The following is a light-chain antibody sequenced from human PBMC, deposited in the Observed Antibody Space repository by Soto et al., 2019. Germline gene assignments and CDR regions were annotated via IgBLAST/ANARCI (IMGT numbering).Light chain of an antibody. J-gene: IGKJ2*02. CDR2: AAT. CDR1: QIVRSK. Sequence: EILMTQSPATLSASAGERATLSCRASQIVRSKLHWYQQKPGQAPRLLIFAATTRATGMPARFSGSGSATEFTITISSLQSEYFAVYYCQQDNDWPRCTFGQGTKLEIK. CDR3: QQDNDWPRCT. V-gene: IGKV3-15*01.